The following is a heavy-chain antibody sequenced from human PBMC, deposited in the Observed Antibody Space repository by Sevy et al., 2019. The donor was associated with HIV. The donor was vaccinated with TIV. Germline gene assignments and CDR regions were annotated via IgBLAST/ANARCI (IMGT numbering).Heavy chain of an antibody. V-gene: IGHV1-69*13. CDR3: ARDVHDYSNYYYYYGMDV. Sequence: ASVKVSCKASGGTFSSYAISWVRQAPGQGLVWMGGIIPIFGTANYAQTFQGRVTITADESTSTAYMELSSLRSEDTAVYYCARDVHDYSNYYYYYGMDVWGQGTTVTVSS. CDR1: GGTFSSYA. J-gene: IGHJ6*02. CDR2: IIPIFGTA. D-gene: IGHD4-4*01.